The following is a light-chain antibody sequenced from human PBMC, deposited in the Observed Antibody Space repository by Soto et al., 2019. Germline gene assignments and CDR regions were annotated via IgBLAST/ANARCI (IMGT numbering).Light chain of an antibody. CDR3: SSYTSDSSYV. V-gene: IGLV2-14*01. J-gene: IGLJ1*01. Sequence: QSALTQPASVSGSPGQSITISCTGTSSDVGLYDYVSWYQQHPGKAPQLMIYAVSNRPSGVSNRFSASKSGNTASLFISGLQAEDEADYYCSSYTSDSSYVFGSGTKVIV. CDR2: AVS. CDR1: SSDVGLYDY.